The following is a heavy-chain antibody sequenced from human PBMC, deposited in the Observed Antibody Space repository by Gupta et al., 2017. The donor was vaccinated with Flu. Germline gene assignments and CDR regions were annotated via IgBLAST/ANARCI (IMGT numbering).Heavy chain of an antibody. Sequence: MRWVRQAPGKGLQWVSSGSGTGGSTGYADSVKGRVTSSRDNFKNTLYLQMSSLRAEDTAMYVGAKEHNADSTGSDGSDVWGQGTRGTVSS. CDR2: GSGTGGST. J-gene: IGHJ3*01. D-gene: IGHD3-9*01. V-gene: IGHV3-23*01. CDR3: AKEHNADSTGSDGSDV.